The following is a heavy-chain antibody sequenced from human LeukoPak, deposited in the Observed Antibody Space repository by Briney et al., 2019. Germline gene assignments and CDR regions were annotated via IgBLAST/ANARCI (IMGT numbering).Heavy chain of an antibody. CDR1: GFIFSSSA. J-gene: IGHJ4*02. CDR3: ARDVGSGYYYFGVGDY. Sequence: GGSLRLSCAVSGFIFSSSAMSWVRQAPGKGLEWVAVISYDGSNKYYADSVKGRFIISRDKSKNTLYLQMNSLRAEDTAVYYCARDVGSGYYYFGVGDYWGQGTLVTVSS. V-gene: IGHV3-30-3*01. CDR2: ISYDGSNK. D-gene: IGHD3-22*01.